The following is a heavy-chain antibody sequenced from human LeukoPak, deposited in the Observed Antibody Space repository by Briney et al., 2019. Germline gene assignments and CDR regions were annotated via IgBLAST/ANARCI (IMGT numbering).Heavy chain of an antibody. CDR2: SYYRGST. J-gene: IGHJ4*02. CDR3: AGRGYSYGLTFDY. D-gene: IGHD5-18*01. CDR1: GGSISSSSYY. Sequence: PSETLSLTCTVSGGSISSSSYYWGWIRQPPGKGLEWIGSSYYRGSTYYHPSLKSRLTISVDTSKTQFSLKLRSVTAADTAVYYCAGRGYSYGLTFDYWGQGTLVTVSS. V-gene: IGHV4-39*01.